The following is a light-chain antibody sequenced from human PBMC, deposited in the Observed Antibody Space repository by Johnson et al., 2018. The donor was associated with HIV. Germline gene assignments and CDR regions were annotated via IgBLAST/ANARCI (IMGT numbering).Light chain of an antibody. CDR2: DNN. Sequence: QSVLTQPPSVSAAPGQKVTISCSGSSSNIGNNYVSWYQQFPGTAPKVLIYDNNKRPSGIPDRFSGSKSGTSATLGITGLQTGDEADDYCGAWDSSLTTYVFGTGTTVTGL. V-gene: IGLV1-51*01. CDR3: GAWDSSLTTYV. CDR1: SSNIGNNY. J-gene: IGLJ1*01.